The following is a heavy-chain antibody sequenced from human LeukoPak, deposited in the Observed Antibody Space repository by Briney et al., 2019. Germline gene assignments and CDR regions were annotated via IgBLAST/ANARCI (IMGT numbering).Heavy chain of an antibody. J-gene: IGHJ3*02. CDR2: ISSSSSYV. V-gene: IGHV3-21*01. CDR1: GFTFSTYN. CDR3: ARVKDPAYPGAFDI. Sequence: GGSLRLSCAASGFTFSTYNMNWVRQAPGKGLEWVSSISSSSSYVYYADSVKGRFTISRDNAKNSLYLQMNSLRAEDTAVYYCARVKDPAYPGAFDIWGQGTRVTVSS.